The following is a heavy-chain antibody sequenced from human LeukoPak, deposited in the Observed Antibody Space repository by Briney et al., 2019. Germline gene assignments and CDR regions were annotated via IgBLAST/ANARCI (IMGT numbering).Heavy chain of an antibody. Sequence: SETLSLTCTVSGGSISSSSYYWGWIRQPPGKGLEWIGSIYYSGGTYYNPSLKSRVTISVDTSKNQFSLKLSSVTAADTAVYYCARHGVYTIPFDPWGQGTLVTVSS. D-gene: IGHD3-3*01. CDR2: IYYSGGT. CDR3: ARHGVYTIPFDP. J-gene: IGHJ5*02. V-gene: IGHV4-39*01. CDR1: GGSISSSSYY.